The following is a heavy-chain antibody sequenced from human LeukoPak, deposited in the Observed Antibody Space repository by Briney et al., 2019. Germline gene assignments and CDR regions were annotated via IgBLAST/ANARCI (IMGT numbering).Heavy chain of an antibody. V-gene: IGHV3-30-3*01. Sequence: GGSLRLSCAASGFTFSYYAMHWVRQAPGKGLEWVAIISYDGARKDYAGSVKGRFSISRDNSENTLYLQMNSLRVEDTSVYYCARGSPGVTGYDSNHYYGMDVWGQGTTVTVS. CDR2: ISYDGARK. J-gene: IGHJ6*02. CDR1: GFTFSYYA. D-gene: IGHD5-12*01. CDR3: ARGSPGVTGYDSNHYYGMDV.